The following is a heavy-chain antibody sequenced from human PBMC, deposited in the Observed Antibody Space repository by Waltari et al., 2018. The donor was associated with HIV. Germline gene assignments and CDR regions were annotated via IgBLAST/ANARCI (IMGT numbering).Heavy chain of an antibody. CDR1: GFTFSSYS. D-gene: IGHD2-2*01. J-gene: IGHJ4*02. CDR2: ISSSSTI. V-gene: IGHV3-48*01. Sequence: EVQLVESGGGLVQPGGSLRLSCAASGFTFSSYSMNWVRQAPGKGLEWVSYISSSSTIYYADSVKGRFTISRDNAKNSLYLQMNSLRAEDTAVYYCARDRGYCSSTSCYVDYWGQGTLVTVSS. CDR3: ARDRGYCSSTSCYVDY.